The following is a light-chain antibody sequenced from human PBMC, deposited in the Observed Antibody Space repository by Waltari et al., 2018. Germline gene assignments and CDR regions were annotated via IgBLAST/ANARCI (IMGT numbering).Light chain of an antibody. J-gene: IGKJ2*02. Sequence: DIVMTQTPLSLSVTPGQPASISCTSSQSLLHSDAKTYLYWYLQKPGQSPQHLIYEVYSRVCGVPDRFSGSGSGTDVTLKFSRVEAEDVGVYCCMQGIRPVCTFGQGNKLGSK. CDR1: QSLLHSDAKTY. CDR2: EVY. V-gene: IGKV2-29*02. CDR3: MQGIRPVCT.